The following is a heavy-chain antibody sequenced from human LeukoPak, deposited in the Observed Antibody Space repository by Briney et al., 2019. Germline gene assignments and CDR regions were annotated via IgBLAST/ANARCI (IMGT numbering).Heavy chain of an antibody. V-gene: IGHV1-24*01. J-gene: IGHJ5*02. CDR3: ATGNHITGTHLAFDP. CDR2: FDPEDGET. Sequence: ASVKVSCKVSGYTLTELSMHWVRQAPGKGLGWMGGFDPEDGETIYAQKFQGRVTMTEDTSTDTAYMELSSLRSEDTAVYYCATGNHITGTHLAFDPWGQGTLVTVSS. CDR1: GYTLTELS. D-gene: IGHD1-20*01.